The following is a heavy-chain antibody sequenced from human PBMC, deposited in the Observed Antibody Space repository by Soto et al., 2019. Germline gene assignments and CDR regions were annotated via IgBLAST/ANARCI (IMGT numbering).Heavy chain of an antibody. J-gene: IGHJ4*02. CDR2: ISYDGSNK. V-gene: IGHV3-30*18. CDR3: AKEGYDYIWGSYRTGFDY. D-gene: IGHD3-16*02. Sequence: QVQLVESGGGVVQPGRSLRLSCAASGFTFSSYGMHWVRQAPGKGLEWVAVISYDGSNKYYADSVKGRFTISRDNSKNTLYLQMNRLRAEDTAVYYCAKEGYDYIWGSYRTGFDYWGQGTLVTVSS. CDR1: GFTFSSYG.